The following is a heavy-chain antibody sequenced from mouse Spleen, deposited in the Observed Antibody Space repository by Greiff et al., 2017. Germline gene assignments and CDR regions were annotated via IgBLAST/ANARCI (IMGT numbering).Heavy chain of an antibody. CDR1: GYTFTAYW. J-gene: IGHJ3*01. V-gene: IGHV1-7*01. Sequence: QVQLQQSGTELAKPGASVKLSCKSSGYTFTAYWIHWVKQRPGQGLEWIAYINPSTGYTKYNQKFKDKATLTADKSSTTAYMQLSSLTYEDSAVYYCARDRLPALFAYWGQGTLVTVSA. CDR3: ARDRLPALFAY. CDR2: INPSTGYT.